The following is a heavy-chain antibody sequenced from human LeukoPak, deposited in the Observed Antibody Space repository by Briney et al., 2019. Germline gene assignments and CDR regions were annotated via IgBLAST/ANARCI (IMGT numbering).Heavy chain of an antibody. J-gene: IGHJ4*02. V-gene: IGHV4-59*12. CDR3: ASSYSSSWPDFDY. D-gene: IGHD6-13*01. CDR2: IYYSGST. Sequence: SETLSLTCTSSGGSISPYYWSWIRQPPGKGLEYIGYIYYSGSTNYSPSLKSRVTISVDKSKNQFSLKLSSVTAADTAVYYCASSYSSSWPDFDYWGQGTLVTVSS. CDR1: GGSISPYY.